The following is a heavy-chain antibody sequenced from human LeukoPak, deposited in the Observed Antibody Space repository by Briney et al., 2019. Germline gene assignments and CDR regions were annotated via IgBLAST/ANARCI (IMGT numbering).Heavy chain of an antibody. Sequence: GGSLRLSCAATGFSFSSYALSWVRQAPGKGLEWVSAISSGGNRTYYADSVTGRFTISRDNSKNMLFLQMSSLRAEDAAMYYCTREAIATGYAYDWGQGTLVTVFS. CDR1: GFSFSSYA. V-gene: IGHV3-23*01. D-gene: IGHD3-16*01. CDR2: ISSGGNRT. CDR3: TREAIATGYAYD. J-gene: IGHJ4*02.